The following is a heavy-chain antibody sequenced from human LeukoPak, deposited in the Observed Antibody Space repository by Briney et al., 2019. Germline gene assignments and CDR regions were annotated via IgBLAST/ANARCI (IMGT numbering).Heavy chain of an antibody. CDR2: IYYSGST. CDR3: ARLGYDFWSGYSYFDY. J-gene: IGHJ4*02. Sequence: SETLSLTCTVSGGSISSSSYYWGRIRQPPGKGLEWIGSIYYSGSTYYNPSLKSRVTISVDTSKNQFSLKLSSVTAADTAVYYCARLGYDFWSGYSYFDYWGQGTLVTVSS. D-gene: IGHD3-3*01. V-gene: IGHV4-39*01. CDR1: GGSISSSSYY.